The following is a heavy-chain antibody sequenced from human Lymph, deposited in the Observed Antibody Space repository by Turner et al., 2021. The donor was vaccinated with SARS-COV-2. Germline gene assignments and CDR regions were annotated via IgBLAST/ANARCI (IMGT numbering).Heavy chain of an antibody. J-gene: IGHJ4*02. CDR1: GGTFSSYA. V-gene: IGHV1-69*01. CDR3: ARGSRDCSSTSCYPFFDY. CDR2: IIPIVGTA. D-gene: IGHD2-2*01. Sequence: QVQLVQSGAEVKTPGSSLKVSCKASGGTFSSYAISWVRQAPGQGLEWMGEIIPIVGTANYAQKFQGRVTITADASTSTAHMELSSLRSEDTAVYYCARGSRDCSSTSCYPFFDYWGQGTLVTVSS.